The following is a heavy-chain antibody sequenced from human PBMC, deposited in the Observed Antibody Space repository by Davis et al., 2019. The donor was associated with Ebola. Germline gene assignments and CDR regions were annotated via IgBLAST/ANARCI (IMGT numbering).Heavy chain of an antibody. CDR3: ARDPLIIGDATTDS. D-gene: IGHD2/OR15-2a*01. Sequence: GESLKISCAASGFTFSSYEMNWVRQAPGKGLEWVSYISSSGSTTYYADSVKGRFTISRDNAKNSLYLQMNSLRADDTAVYYCARDPLIIGDATTDSWGQGTLVTVSS. CDR1: GFTFSSYE. V-gene: IGHV3-48*03. J-gene: IGHJ5*01. CDR2: ISSSGSTT.